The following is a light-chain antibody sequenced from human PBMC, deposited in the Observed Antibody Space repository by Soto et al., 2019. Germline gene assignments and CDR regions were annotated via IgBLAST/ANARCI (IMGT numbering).Light chain of an antibody. CDR2: YDD. CDR1: SSNIGNNA. J-gene: IGLJ2*01. CDR3: AAWDDGLNGVV. Sequence: QSVLTQPPSVSEAPRQRVTISCSGSSSNIGNNAVNWYQQLPGKAPKLLIYYDDLLPSGVSDRFSGSKSGTSASLAISGLQSEDEADYYCAAWDDGLNGVVFGGGTKLPVL. V-gene: IGLV1-36*01.